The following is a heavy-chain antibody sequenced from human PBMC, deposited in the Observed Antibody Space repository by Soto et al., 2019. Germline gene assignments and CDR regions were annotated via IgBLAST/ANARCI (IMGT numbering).Heavy chain of an antibody. CDR1: GFSLSTIGVG. Sequence: QITLKESGPTLVKPTQTLTLTCTFSGFSLSTIGVGVGWIRQPPGKAVEWLALIYWDDDKRYSPSLKSRLIVNKDTSKNPVVLTTTNMDRLDTATYCCVQSRCGGDCLQSYSSDSYYGLDVWSQGTTVTVSS. D-gene: IGHD2-21*02. V-gene: IGHV2-5*02. CDR3: VQSRCGGDCLQSYSSDSYYGLDV. J-gene: IGHJ6*02. CDR2: IYWDDDK.